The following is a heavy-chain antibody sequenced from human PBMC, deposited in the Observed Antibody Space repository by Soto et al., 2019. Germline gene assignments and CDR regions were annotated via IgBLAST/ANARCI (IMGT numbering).Heavy chain of an antibody. D-gene: IGHD2-2*01. J-gene: IGHJ6*02. CDR1: GASISSPTNF. Sequence: KPSETLSLTCTVSGASISSPTNFWSWVRQAPGKVLEWIGFIHYRGTTFYHPSLKRPLTLSVGMSNNQFSLNLTSVTAADTAVYYCARARGYCTGPSCNISYFYGLDVWGQGTTVTVSS. V-gene: IGHV4-30-4*01. CDR2: IHYRGTT. CDR3: ARARGYCTGPSCNISYFYGLDV.